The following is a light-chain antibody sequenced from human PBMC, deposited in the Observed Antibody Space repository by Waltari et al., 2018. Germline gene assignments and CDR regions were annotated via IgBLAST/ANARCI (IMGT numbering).Light chain of an antibody. CDR1: QSLLHHDGKTY. J-gene: IGKJ3*01. CDR2: EVS. V-gene: IGKV2-29*02. Sequence: DIVMTQTPLSLSVIPGQPASISCKSSQSLLHHDGKTYSYWYLQTPGQSPQLLIYEVSRRFSGGPDRFSGSGSGTDFTLTIASLQPDDFATYYCQQYNNYLTFGPGTKVDI. CDR3: QQYNNYLT.